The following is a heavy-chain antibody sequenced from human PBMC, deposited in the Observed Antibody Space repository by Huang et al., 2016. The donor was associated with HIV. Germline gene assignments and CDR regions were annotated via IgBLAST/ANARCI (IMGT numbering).Heavy chain of an antibody. Sequence: QVLLVQSGAEVRKPGSSVTVSCTAFGGTFSSYAISWVRQAPGQGLEWVGGIIPIVGTANYTQKFQGRVTITGDESTNTGYMELTRLTSEDTAVYYCARTAYSYGFRQGYNWFDPWGQGTPVTVSS. CDR2: IIPIVGTA. V-gene: IGHV1-69*13. D-gene: IGHD5-18*01. CDR3: ARTAYSYGFRQGYNWFDP. J-gene: IGHJ5*02. CDR1: GGTFSSYA.